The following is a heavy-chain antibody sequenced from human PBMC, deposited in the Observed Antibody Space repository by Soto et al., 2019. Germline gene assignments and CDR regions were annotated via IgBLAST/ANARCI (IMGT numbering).Heavy chain of an antibody. V-gene: IGHV4-39*01. J-gene: IGHJ6*02. Sequence: SETLSLTCTVSGGSVRSSTYYWGWIRQPPGKGLEWIASIYYSGSTHNNPSLKSRVTISADTCTNQFSLKLTSVIAADTAVYYCARLPNYDFWSGYPYYGMDVWGQGTTVTVSS. CDR3: ARLPNYDFWSGYPYYGMDV. D-gene: IGHD3-3*01. CDR2: IYYSGST. CDR1: GGSVRSSTYY.